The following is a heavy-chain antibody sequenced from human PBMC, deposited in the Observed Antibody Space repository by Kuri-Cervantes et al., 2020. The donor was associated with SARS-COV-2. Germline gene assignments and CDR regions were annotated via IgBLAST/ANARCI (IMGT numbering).Heavy chain of an antibody. Sequence: GSLRLSCAVYGGSFSGYYWSWIRQPPGKGLEWIGEINHSGSTNYNPSLKSRVTISVDTSKNQFSLKLSSVTAADTAVYYCARNPPRYYYDSSGPSGGWFDPWGQGTLVTVSS. CDR3: ARNPPRYYYDSSGPSGGWFDP. CDR2: INHSGST. V-gene: IGHV4-34*01. D-gene: IGHD3-22*01. CDR1: GGSFSGYY. J-gene: IGHJ5*02.